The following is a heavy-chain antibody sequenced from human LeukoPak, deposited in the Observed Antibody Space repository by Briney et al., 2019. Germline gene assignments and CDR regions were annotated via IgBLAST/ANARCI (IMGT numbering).Heavy chain of an antibody. CDR3: ARGVYIAAAQYAY. Sequence: PSETLSLTCTVSGGSISGYYWSWIRQPPGKGLEWIGYMYYSGSTNYNPSLKSRVTISIDTSKNQFSLKLSSVTAADTAVYYCARGVYIAAAQYAYWGQGTLVTVSS. D-gene: IGHD6-13*01. CDR2: MYYSGST. J-gene: IGHJ4*02. V-gene: IGHV4-59*01. CDR1: GGSISGYY.